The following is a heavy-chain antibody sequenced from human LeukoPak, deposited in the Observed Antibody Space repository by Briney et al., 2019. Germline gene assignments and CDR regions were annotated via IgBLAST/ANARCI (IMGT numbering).Heavy chain of an antibody. CDR3: AKVIESYYDYVPGFDY. Sequence: GGSLRLSCAASGFTFSSYSMNWVRQAPGKGLEWVSSISSSSSYIYYADSVKGRFTISRDNSKNTLYLQMNSLRAEDTAVYYCAKVIESYYDYVPGFDYWGQGTLVTVSS. V-gene: IGHV3-21*04. J-gene: IGHJ4*02. D-gene: IGHD3-16*01. CDR1: GFTFSSYS. CDR2: ISSSSSYI.